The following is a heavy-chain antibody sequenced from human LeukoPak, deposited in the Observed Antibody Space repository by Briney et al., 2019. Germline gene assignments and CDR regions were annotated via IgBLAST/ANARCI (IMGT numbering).Heavy chain of an antibody. CDR2: INSDGSST. CDR1: GFTFSSYW. CDR3: AREMATISPFDY. Sequence: GGSLRLSCAASGFTFSSYWMHWVRHAPGKGLVWVSRINSDGSSTSYADSVKGRFTISRDNAKNTLYLQMNSLRAEDTAVYYCAREMATISPFDYWGQGTLVTVSS. J-gene: IGHJ4*02. V-gene: IGHV3-74*01. D-gene: IGHD5-24*01.